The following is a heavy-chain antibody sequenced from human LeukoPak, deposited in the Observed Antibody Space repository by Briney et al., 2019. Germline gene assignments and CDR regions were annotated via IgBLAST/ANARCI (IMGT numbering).Heavy chain of an antibody. CDR1: GFTFSSSW. CDR3: ARGPTNGQAFDY. D-gene: IGHD2-8*01. V-gene: IGHV3-7*01. Sequence: GGSLRLSCVASGFTFSSSWMTWVRQAPGKGLEWVASIREDGSEKTSVDSVKGRFTISRDNAKNSLYLQMDSLRAEDTAAYYCARGPTNGQAFDYWGQGTLVSVSS. CDR2: IREDGSEK. J-gene: IGHJ4*02.